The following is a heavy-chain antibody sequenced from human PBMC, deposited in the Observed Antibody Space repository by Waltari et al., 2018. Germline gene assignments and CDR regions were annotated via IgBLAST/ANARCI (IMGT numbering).Heavy chain of an antibody. V-gene: IGHV1-69*05. J-gene: IGHJ6*03. CDR2: ISPIFGTA. Sequence: QVQLVQSGAEVKKPGASVKVSCKASGYTFTGYYMHWVRQAPGQGLEWMGGISPIFGTAKHNPTCQGKVTITTDETTRTAYMERRCLRSEDTAVYYCASAPPPSRYFDWLPSYYYYYMVVWGKGTTVTVSS. CDR3: ASAPPPSRYFDWLPSYYYYYMVV. CDR1: GYTFTGYY. D-gene: IGHD3-9*01.